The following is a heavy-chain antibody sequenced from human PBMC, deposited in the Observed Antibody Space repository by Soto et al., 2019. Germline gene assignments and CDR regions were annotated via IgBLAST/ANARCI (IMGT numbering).Heavy chain of an antibody. CDR2: IHYTGNT. V-gene: IGHV4-59*01. CDR3: AAGDYLTGFSDKEIKWFDP. D-gene: IGHD3-9*01. Sequence: SETLSLTCTVSSGSISSYYWSWIRQPPGKGLEWIGYIHYTGNTNSNPSLKGRVTLSIDPSWNQFSLKLRSVTAAATAVYYFAAGDYLTGFSDKEIKWFDPWGRGTLVTVSS. J-gene: IGHJ5*02. CDR1: SGSISSYY.